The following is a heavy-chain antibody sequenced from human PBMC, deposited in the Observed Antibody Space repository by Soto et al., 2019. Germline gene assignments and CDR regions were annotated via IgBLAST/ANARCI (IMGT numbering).Heavy chain of an antibody. CDR3: ARDLHGTYSIDS. Sequence: EVQLVESGGGLVQSGVSLRLSCAASGFSFSSYCMNWVRQAPGKGLEWISYISTSNSAIYYADSVKGRFTISRDDAKSSLYLQMASVSDADTAVYYCARDLHGTYSIDSSGQGTLVTVSS. V-gene: IGHV3-48*02. CDR1: GFSFSSYC. J-gene: IGHJ4*02. D-gene: IGHD1-26*01. CDR2: ISTSNSAI.